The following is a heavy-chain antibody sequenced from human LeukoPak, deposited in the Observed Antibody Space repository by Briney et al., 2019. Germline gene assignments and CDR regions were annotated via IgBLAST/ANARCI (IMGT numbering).Heavy chain of an antibody. Sequence: PGGSLRLSCTASGFTFGDYAMSWVRQAPGKGLEWVGFIRSKAYGGTTEYAASVKGRFTISRDDSKSIAYLQMNSLKTEDTAVYYCTREATYYYGSGSQTQFDYWGQGTLVTVSS. J-gene: IGHJ4*02. CDR3: TREATYYYGSGSQTQFDY. V-gene: IGHV3-49*04. CDR1: GFTFGDYA. CDR2: IRSKAYGGTT. D-gene: IGHD3-10*01.